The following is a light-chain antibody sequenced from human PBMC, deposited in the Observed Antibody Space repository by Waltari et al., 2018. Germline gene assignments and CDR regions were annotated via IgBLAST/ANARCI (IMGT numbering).Light chain of an antibody. J-gene: IGLJ2*01. Sequence: QSVLTQPPSASGTPGQRVTISCSGSASNIGGNLVNWYQQLPGKAPKLLIYRSDQRPSGVPDRFSGSKTGTSASLAISGLQSDDEADYYCGTWDNTLSAVFGGGTKVTVL. V-gene: IGLV1-44*01. CDR1: ASNIGGNL. CDR2: RSD. CDR3: GTWDNTLSAV.